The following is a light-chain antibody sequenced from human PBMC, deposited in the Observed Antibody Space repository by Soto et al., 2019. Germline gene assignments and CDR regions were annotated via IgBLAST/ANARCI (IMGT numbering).Light chain of an antibody. Sequence: DIVMTQSPDSLAVSLGERATINCRSSQSVLYNSNNKNYLAWYQQKPGQPPKLLLYWASTRESGVPDRFSGSGSGTDFTLTISSLQAEDVAVYYCQQYYSTPPTFGGGTKVEIK. V-gene: IGKV4-1*01. J-gene: IGKJ4*01. CDR2: WAS. CDR3: QQYYSTPPT. CDR1: QSVLYNSNNKNY.